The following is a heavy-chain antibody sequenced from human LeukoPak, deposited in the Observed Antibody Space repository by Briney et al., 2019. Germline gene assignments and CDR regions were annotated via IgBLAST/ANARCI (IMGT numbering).Heavy chain of an antibody. V-gene: IGHV3-7*01. Sequence: PGGSLRLSCAASGFTSSGYWMHWVRQAPGKGQEWVANIKQDGSEKNYVASVKGRFTISRDNAKNSLYLQMNSLRAEDTALYYCARGRWAPFDCWGQGTLVTVSS. CDR3: ARGRWAPFDC. J-gene: IGHJ4*02. D-gene: IGHD6-13*01. CDR1: GFTSSGYW. CDR2: IKQDGSEK.